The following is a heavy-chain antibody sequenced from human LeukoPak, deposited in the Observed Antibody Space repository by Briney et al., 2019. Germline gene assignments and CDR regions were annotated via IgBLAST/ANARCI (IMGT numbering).Heavy chain of an antibody. CDR1: GFTFSSYG. J-gene: IGHJ4*02. Sequence: GGSLRLSCAASGFTFSSYGMHWVRQAPGKGLEWVAFIRYDGSNKYYADSVKGRFTISRDNSKNTLYLQMNSLRAEDTAVYYCARDFRDYDSSGVFDYWGQGTLVTVSS. CDR2: IRYDGSNK. V-gene: IGHV3-30*02. CDR3: ARDFRDYDSSGVFDY. D-gene: IGHD3-22*01.